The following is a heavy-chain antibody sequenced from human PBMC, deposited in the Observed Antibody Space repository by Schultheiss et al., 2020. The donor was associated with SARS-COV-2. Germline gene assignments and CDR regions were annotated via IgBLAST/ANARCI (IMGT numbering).Heavy chain of an antibody. CDR2: INSDGSST. CDR3: AKDLWGELLLGFDY. J-gene: IGHJ4*02. D-gene: IGHD1-26*01. V-gene: IGHV3-74*01. Sequence: GGSLRLSCAASGFTFSSYWMHWVRQAPGKGLVWVSRINSDGSSTSYADSVKGRFTISRDNAKNSLYLQMNSLRAEDTALYYCAKDLWGELLLGFDYWGQGTLVTVSS. CDR1: GFTFSSYW.